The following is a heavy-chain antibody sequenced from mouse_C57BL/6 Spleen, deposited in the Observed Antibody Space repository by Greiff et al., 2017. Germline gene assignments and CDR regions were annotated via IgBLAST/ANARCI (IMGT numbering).Heavy chain of an antibody. CDR2: IDPSDSYT. Sequence: QVQLQQPGAELVMPGASVKLSCKASGYTFTSYWMHWVKQRPGQGLEWIGEIDPSDSYTNYNQKFKGKSTLTVDKSSSTAYMQLSSLTSEDSAVYYCARRGPSMISKYFDVWGTGTTVTVSS. D-gene: IGHD2-4*01. V-gene: IGHV1-69*01. CDR1: GYTFTSYW. CDR3: ARRGPSMISKYFDV. J-gene: IGHJ1*03.